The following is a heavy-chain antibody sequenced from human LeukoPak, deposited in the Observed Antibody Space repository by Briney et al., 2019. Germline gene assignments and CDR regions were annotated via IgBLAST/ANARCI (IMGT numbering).Heavy chain of an antibody. CDR2: IYYSGST. D-gene: IGHD2-15*01. CDR3: AGGIYCSGGSCYSFDY. J-gene: IGHJ4*02. V-gene: IGHV4-59*01. CDR1: GGSISSYY. Sequence: SETLSLTCTVSGGSISSYYWSWIRQPPGKGLEWIGYIYYSGSTNYNPSLKSRVTISVDTSKNQFSLKLSSVTAADTAVYYCAGGIYCSGGSCYSFDYWGQGTLVTVSS.